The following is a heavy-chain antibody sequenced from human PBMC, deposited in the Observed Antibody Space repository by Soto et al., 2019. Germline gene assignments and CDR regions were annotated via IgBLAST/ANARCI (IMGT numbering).Heavy chain of an antibody. Sequence: GASVKVSCKASGYTFTSYGISWVRQAPGQGLEWMGWISAYNGNTNYAQKLQGRVTMTTDTSTSTAYMELRSLRSDDTAVYYCARGRAGYSSSWYTTTPFDDWGQGTLVTVSS. CDR3: ARGRAGYSSSWYTTTPFDD. CDR1: GYTFTSYG. D-gene: IGHD6-13*01. V-gene: IGHV1-18*01. J-gene: IGHJ4*02. CDR2: ISAYNGNT.